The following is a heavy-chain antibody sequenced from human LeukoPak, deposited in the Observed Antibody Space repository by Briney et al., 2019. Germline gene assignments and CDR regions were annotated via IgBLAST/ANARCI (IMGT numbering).Heavy chain of an antibody. CDR1: GGTFSSYA. V-gene: IGHV1-69*01. Sequence: SVKVSCKASGGTFSSYAISWVRQAPGQGLEWMGGIIPIFGTANYAQKFQGRVTITADESTSTAYMELSSLRSEDTAVYYCVRVLVVPAAIDYYYYYYGMDVWGKGTTVTVSS. J-gene: IGHJ6*04. D-gene: IGHD2-2*01. CDR3: VRVLVVPAAIDYYYYYYGMDV. CDR2: IIPIFGTA.